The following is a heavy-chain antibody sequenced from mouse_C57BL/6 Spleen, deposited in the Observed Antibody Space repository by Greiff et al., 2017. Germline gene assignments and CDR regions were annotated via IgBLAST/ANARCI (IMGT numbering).Heavy chain of an antibody. J-gene: IGHJ4*01. CDR3: ARRGYYGARDY. D-gene: IGHD1-2*01. V-gene: IGHV5-2*03. CDR2: INSDGGST. CDR1: DYDFPSHY. Sequence: EVMLVESGGGLVQPGASLKLSCESNDYDFPSHYMSWVRQTPGKRLELVAAINSDGGSTYYPDTMERRFIISRDNTSKTRYMQKSSLRSEDTAVYYCARRGYYGARDYWGQGTSVTVSS.